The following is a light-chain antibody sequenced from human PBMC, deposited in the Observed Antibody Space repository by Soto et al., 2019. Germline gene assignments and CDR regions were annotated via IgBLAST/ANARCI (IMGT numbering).Light chain of an antibody. CDR3: QHLHTYPYT. CDR1: QGIASY. CDR2: AAS. V-gene: IGKV1-9*01. Sequence: IQLNQSPSSLSASVGDRVTITCRASQGIASYLAWYQQKPGNAPKLLIYAASTLQTGVPSRFRGSGSGPDVPLTLGSLQPEDFATYSCQHLHTYPYTFGQGTKLEIK. J-gene: IGKJ2*01.